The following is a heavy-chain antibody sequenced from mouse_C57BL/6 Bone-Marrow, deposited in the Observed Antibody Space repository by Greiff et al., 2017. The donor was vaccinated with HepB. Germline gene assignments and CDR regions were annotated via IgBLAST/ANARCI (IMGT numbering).Heavy chain of an antibody. Sequence: QVQLQPSGAELARPGASVKLSCKASGYTFTSYGISWVKQRTGQGLEWIGEIYPRSGNTYYNEKFKGKATLTADKSSSTAYMELRSLTSEDSAVYFCARGGDPWGQGTLVTVSA. J-gene: IGHJ3*01. CDR1: GYTFTSYG. CDR3: ARGGDP. V-gene: IGHV1-81*01. CDR2: IYPRSGNT.